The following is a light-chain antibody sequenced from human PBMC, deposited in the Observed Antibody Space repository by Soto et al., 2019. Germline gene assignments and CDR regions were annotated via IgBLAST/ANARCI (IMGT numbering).Light chain of an antibody. CDR3: QSYDSSLSGYVV. CDR2: GKN. Sequence: QSVLTQPPSVSGAPGQRVTISCTGSSSNIGAGYDVHWYLQLPGTAPELLIYGKNNRPSGVPDRFSGSKSGTSASLAITGLQAEDEGNYYCQSYDSSLSGYVVFGGGTQLTVL. CDR1: SSNIGAGYD. V-gene: IGLV1-40*01. J-gene: IGLJ2*01.